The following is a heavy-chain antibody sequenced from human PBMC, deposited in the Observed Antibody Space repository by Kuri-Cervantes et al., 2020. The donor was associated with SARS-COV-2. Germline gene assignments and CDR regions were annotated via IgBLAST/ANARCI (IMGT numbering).Heavy chain of an antibody. D-gene: IGHD5-12*01. CDR1: GGSFSGLS. CDR2: VNHNGNT. Sequence: ESLKISCAVHGGSFSGLSWSWIRQSPGKGLEWIGEVNHNGNTNYNPSLKSRVTISVDTSKNQFSLKLSSVTAADTAVYYCARFEWLRLSLSAGNWFDPWGQGTLVTVSS. CDR3: ARFEWLRLSLSAGNWFDP. V-gene: IGHV4-34*01. J-gene: IGHJ5*02.